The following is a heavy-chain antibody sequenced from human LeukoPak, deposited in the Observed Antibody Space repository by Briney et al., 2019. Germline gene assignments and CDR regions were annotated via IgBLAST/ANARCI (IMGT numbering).Heavy chain of an antibody. V-gene: IGHV4-61*02. J-gene: IGHJ4*02. Sequence: SQTLSLTCTVSGGSISSGSYYWSWIRQPAGKGLEWIGRINPSGTTNYSPSPKSRVTISVDTSKNQFSLKLSSVTAADTAVYYCARGSSGSYNYWGQGTLVTVSS. D-gene: IGHD1-26*01. CDR3: ARGSSGSYNY. CDR2: INPSGTT. CDR1: GGSISSGSYY.